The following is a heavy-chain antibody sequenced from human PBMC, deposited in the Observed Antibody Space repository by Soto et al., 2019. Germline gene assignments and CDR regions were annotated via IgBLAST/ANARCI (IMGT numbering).Heavy chain of an antibody. CDR1: GGSISSGCYY. CDR3: ARTPNRSSRWTFNP. V-gene: IGHV4-31*03. D-gene: IGHD1-1*01. CDR2: IYYSGST. Sequence: SETLSLTCTVSGGSISSGCYYWSWIRQHPGKGLEWIGYIYYSGSTYYNPSLKSRVTISVDTSKNQFSLKLSSVTAADTAVYYCARTPNRSSRWTFNPWGQGTLVTVSS. J-gene: IGHJ5*02.